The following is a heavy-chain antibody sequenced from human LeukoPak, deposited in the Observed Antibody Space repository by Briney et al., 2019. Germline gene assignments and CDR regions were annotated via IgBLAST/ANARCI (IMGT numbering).Heavy chain of an antibody. CDR3: ARDNSVGDVAWWFDP. CDR2: INPSGSST. CDR1: GYSFTSHY. D-gene: IGHD1-26*01. V-gene: IGHV1-46*01. Sequence: ASVKVACKASGYSFTSHYMYWVRQAPGQGLEWLGLINPSGSSTLYAQKFQGRITMTRDMSTTTDYMELSSLTYDDTAVYYCARDNSVGDVAWWFDPWGQGTLVTVSS. J-gene: IGHJ5*02.